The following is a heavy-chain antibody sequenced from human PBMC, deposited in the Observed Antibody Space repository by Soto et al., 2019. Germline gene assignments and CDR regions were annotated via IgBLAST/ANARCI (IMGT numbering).Heavy chain of an antibody. J-gene: IGHJ6*02. CDR2: TYYRSKWYN. CDR1: GDSVSSNSAA. CDR3: AREWRRSSGWYPSYYGMDV. D-gene: IGHD6-19*01. Sequence: SQTLSLTCAISGDSVSSNSAAWNWIRQSPSRGLEWLGGTYYRSKWYNDYAVSVKSRITINPDTSKNQFSLQLNSVTPEDTAVYYCAREWRRSSGWYPSYYGMDVWGQGTTVTVSS. V-gene: IGHV6-1*01.